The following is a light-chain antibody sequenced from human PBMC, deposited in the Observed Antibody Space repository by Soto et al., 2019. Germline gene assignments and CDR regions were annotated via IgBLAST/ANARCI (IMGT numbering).Light chain of an antibody. Sequence: QSALTQPPSASGSPGQSVSISCTGTSSDVGAYNYVSWYQQHPGKAPKLIIYEVSKRPSGVPDRFSGSKSGNAASLTVSGRQAEDEADYYGSSYAGSDNDVFGTGTKVTVL. J-gene: IGLJ1*01. CDR1: SSDVGAYNY. CDR2: EVS. CDR3: SSYAGSDNDV. V-gene: IGLV2-8*01.